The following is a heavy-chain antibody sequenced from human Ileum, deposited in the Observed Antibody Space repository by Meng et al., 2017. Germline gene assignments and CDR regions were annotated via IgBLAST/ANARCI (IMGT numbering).Heavy chain of an antibody. CDR1: GFSFSSYW. CDR3: SRVAVGSYGQFDP. V-gene: IGHV3-74*01. J-gene: IGHJ5*02. Sequence: GGSLRLSCEASGFSFSSYWMHWVRQAPGKGLVWISRINMDGSTTSYADSVKGRFTISRDNAKNTLYLQMNSLRAEDTAVYFCSRVAVGSYGQFDPWGQGTLVTVSS. D-gene: IGHD1-26*01. CDR2: INMDGSTT.